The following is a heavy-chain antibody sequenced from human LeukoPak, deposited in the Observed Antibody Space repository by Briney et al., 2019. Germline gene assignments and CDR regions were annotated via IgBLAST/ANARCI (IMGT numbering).Heavy chain of an antibody. J-gene: IGHJ3*02. CDR1: GYTFTGYY. CDR3: ARDSIVGATHDAFDI. Sequence: ASVKVSCKASGYTFTGYYMHWVRQAPGQGLEWMGWINPNSGGTNYAQKFQGRVTTTRDTSISTAYMELSRLRSDDTAVYYCARDSIVGATHDAFDIWGQGTMVTVSS. CDR2: INPNSGGT. V-gene: IGHV1-2*02. D-gene: IGHD1-26*01.